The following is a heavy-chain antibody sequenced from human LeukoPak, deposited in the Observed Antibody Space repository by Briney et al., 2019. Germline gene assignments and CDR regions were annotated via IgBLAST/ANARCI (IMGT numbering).Heavy chain of an antibody. CDR3: AGSDA. Sequence: GASVKVSCKASGGTFSTYPINWVRQAPGQGIEWMGGRIAVFPAPNYAQKFQGRITVTTDESTATAYMELSSLRSDDTAVYYCAGSDAWGQGTLVTVSS. J-gene: IGHJ5*02. CDR2: RIAVFPAP. V-gene: IGHV1-69*05. CDR1: GGTFSTYP.